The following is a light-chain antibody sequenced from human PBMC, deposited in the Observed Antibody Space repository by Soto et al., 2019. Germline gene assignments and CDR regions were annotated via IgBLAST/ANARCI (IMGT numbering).Light chain of an antibody. CDR1: QSVSSR. Sequence: EIVMTQPPATLSVSPGERTTLSCRASQSVSSRLAWYQQKRGQAPRLLIYDASTRATGIPARFSGSGSGTEFNLTISSLQSEDFAIYYCRHYNNWPPETFGQGTKVDIK. J-gene: IGKJ1*01. CDR2: DAS. CDR3: RHYNNWPPET. V-gene: IGKV3-15*01.